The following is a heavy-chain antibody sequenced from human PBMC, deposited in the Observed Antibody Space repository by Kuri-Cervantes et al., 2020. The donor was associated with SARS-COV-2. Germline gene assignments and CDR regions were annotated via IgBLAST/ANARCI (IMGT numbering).Heavy chain of an antibody. V-gene: IGHV1-69*13. CDR1: GGTFSSYA. D-gene: IGHD3-22*01. CDR3: ARDRGPQGYYYDSSGYSQNAFDI. J-gene: IGHJ3*02. CDR2: IIPIFGTA. Sequence: SVKVSCKASGGTFSSYAISWVRQAPGQGLEWMGGIIPIFGTANYAQKFEGRVTITADESTSTAYMELSSLRSEDTAVYYCARDRGPQGYYYDSSGYSQNAFDIWGQGTMVTVSS.